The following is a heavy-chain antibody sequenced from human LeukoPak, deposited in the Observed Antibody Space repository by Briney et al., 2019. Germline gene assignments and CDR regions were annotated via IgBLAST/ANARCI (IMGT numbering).Heavy chain of an antibody. D-gene: IGHD2-2*01. CDR2: IRYDGSNK. J-gene: IGHJ4*02. V-gene: IGHV3-30*02. Sequence: PGGSLRLSCAASGFTFSSYGMHWVRQAPGKGLEWVVFIRYDGSNKYYADSVKGRFTISRDNSKNTLYLQMNSLRAEDTAVYYCARDLSYTRQLPSHWGQGTLVTVSS. CDR3: ARDLSYTRQLPSH. CDR1: GFTFSSYG.